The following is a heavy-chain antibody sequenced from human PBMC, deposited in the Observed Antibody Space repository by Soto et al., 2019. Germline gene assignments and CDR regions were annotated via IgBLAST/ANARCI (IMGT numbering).Heavy chain of an antibody. D-gene: IGHD3-22*01. Sequence: GGSLRLSCAASGFTFSSYAMSWVRQAPGKGLERVSSISGSGAKTYYADSVKGRFTISRDISKNTAHLQMNSLRAEDTAVYYCAKDSSYYDSSGYYQFDYWGQGTLVTVSS. J-gene: IGHJ4*02. V-gene: IGHV3-23*01. CDR3: AKDSSYYDSSGYYQFDY. CDR2: ISGSGAKT. CDR1: GFTFSSYA.